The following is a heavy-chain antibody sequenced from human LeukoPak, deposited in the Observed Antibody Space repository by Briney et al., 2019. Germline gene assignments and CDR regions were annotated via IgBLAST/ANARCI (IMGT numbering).Heavy chain of an antibody. Sequence: ASVKVSCKASGYTFTSYDINWVRQATGQGLEWMGWMNPNSGNTGYAQKLQGRVTMTTDTSTSTAYMELRSLRSDDTAVYYCARANQIPSGSPIWHFDYWGQGTLVTVSS. CDR2: MNPNSGNT. CDR1: GYTFTSYD. V-gene: IGHV1-8*02. J-gene: IGHJ4*02. D-gene: IGHD3-10*01. CDR3: ARANQIPSGSPIWHFDY.